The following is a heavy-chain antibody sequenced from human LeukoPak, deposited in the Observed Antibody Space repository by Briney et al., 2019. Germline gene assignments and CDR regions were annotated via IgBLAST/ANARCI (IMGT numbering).Heavy chain of an antibody. Sequence: GGSLRLSCAASGFTFSSYAMHWVRQAPGKGLEWVAVISYDGSNKYYADSVKGRFTISRDNSKNTLYLQMNSLRAEDTAVYYCASQTVANAFDIWGQGTMVTVSS. V-gene: IGHV3-30*04. CDR3: ASQTVANAFDI. CDR2: ISYDGSNK. J-gene: IGHJ3*02. D-gene: IGHD6-19*01. CDR1: GFTFSSYA.